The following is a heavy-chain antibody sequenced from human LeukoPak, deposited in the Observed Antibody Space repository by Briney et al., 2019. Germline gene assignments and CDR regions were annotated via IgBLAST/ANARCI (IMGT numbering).Heavy chain of an antibody. Sequence: GGSLRLSCAASGFTFSTYAMSWVRQAPGKGLEWVSAIGGGGGSTYYADSLKGRFTISRDTSKSTLYLQMHSLRAEVTAVYYCAKRGRYYFDYWDQGTLVTVSS. CDR2: IGGGGGST. CDR1: GFTFSTYA. CDR3: AKRGRYYFDY. J-gene: IGHJ4*02. V-gene: IGHV3-23*01.